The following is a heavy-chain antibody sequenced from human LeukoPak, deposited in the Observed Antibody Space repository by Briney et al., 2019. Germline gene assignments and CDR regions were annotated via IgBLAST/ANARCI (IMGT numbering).Heavy chain of an antibody. V-gene: IGHV3-48*04. CDR1: GFTFSSYS. D-gene: IGHD6-13*01. CDR2: ISSSSSTI. Sequence: PGGSLRLSCAASGFTFSSYSMNWVRQAPGKGLEWVSYISSSSSTIYYADSVKGRFTISRDNAKNSLYLQMNSLRAEDTAVYYCAREGIAAAGTRIDYWGQGTLVTVSS. J-gene: IGHJ4*02. CDR3: AREGIAAAGTRIDY.